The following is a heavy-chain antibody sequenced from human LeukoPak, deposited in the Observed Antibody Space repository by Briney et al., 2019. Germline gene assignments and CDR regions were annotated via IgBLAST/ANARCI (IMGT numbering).Heavy chain of an antibody. Sequence: ASVTVSCKASGYTFTSYGISWVRQAPGQGLEWMGWISAYNGNTNYAQKLQGRVTMTTDTSTSTAYMELRSLRSDDTAVYYCARDLNCSGGSCYLDWFDPWGQGTLVTVSS. D-gene: IGHD2-15*01. CDR2: ISAYNGNT. CDR3: ARDLNCSGGSCYLDWFDP. V-gene: IGHV1-18*01. CDR1: GYTFTSYG. J-gene: IGHJ5*02.